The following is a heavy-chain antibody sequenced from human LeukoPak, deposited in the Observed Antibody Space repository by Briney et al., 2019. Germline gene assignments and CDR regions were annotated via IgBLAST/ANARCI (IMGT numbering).Heavy chain of an antibody. CDR2: IYWSSSRI. V-gene: IGHV3-20*04. J-gene: IGHJ6*02. Sequence: GGSLRLSCVASGFTFSSSWMSWVRQVPGKGLEWVAGIYWSSSRIDYADSVKGRFTISRDNAKNSLYLQMNSLRVEDTALYYCVRDVNPGGMDVCGQGTMVTVSS. CDR3: VRDVNPGGMDV. CDR1: GFTFSSSW.